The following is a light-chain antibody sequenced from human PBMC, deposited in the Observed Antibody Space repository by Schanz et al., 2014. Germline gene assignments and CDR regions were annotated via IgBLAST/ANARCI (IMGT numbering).Light chain of an antibody. CDR2: GAS. J-gene: IGKJ1*01. CDR1: QSVTSDF. V-gene: IGKV3-20*01. Sequence: IVLTQSPGILSLSPGKRAALSCRASQSVTSDFLAWYQQKPGQAPRLLIHGASRRATGIPDRFSGSGSGTDFTLTISRLEPEDFAVYYCQHYSLSPLFGQGTKVDI. CDR3: QHYSLSPL.